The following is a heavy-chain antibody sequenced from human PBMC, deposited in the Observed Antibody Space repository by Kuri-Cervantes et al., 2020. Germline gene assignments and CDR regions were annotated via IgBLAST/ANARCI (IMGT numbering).Heavy chain of an antibody. D-gene: IGHD3-10*01. CDR3: AREEGTMVRGVMGYYGMDV. J-gene: IGHJ6*02. Sequence: SVKVSCKASGGTFSSYTISWVRQAPGQGLEWMGRIIPILGIANYAQKFQGRVTITADKSTSTAYMELSSLRSEDTAVYYCAREEGTMVRGVMGYYGMDVWGQGTTITVYS. CDR2: IIPILGIA. V-gene: IGHV1-69*04. CDR1: GGTFSSYT.